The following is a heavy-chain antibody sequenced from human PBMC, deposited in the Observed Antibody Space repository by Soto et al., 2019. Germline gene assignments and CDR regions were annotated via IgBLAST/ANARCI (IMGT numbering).Heavy chain of an antibody. Sequence: QVQLVQSGAEVKKPGSSVKVSCKASGATFSSYAISLVQEAPGQGLQWMGGIIPIFGTADYAQKFQGRVTITADESTSTDYMELSSLRSEDTAVYYCARDRIAVAGMFDYWGQGTLVTVSS. J-gene: IGHJ4*02. D-gene: IGHD6-19*01. V-gene: IGHV1-69*12. CDR1: GATFSSYA. CDR2: IIPIFGTA. CDR3: ARDRIAVAGMFDY.